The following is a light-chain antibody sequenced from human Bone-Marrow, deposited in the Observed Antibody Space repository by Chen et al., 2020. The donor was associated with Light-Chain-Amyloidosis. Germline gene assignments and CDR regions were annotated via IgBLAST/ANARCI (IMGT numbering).Light chain of an antibody. Sequence: EIVLTQSPGTLSLSPGERATLSCRASRVTSNTFLAWYQQKPGQAPRLLIYGASYRATGIPDRFSGSGSGTDLTLTISRLEPEDFAVYYCQQYDNSHWTFGQGTKVEIK. CDR1: RVTSNTF. J-gene: IGKJ1*01. CDR2: GAS. CDR3: QQYDNSHWT. V-gene: IGKV3-20*01.